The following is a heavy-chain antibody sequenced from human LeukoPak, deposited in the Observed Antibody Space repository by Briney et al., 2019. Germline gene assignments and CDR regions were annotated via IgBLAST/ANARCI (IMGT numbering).Heavy chain of an antibody. CDR2: INWDGGNT. V-gene: IGHV3-20*04. CDR3: ARDVSSNWYSFNL. CDR1: GFTFDDYG. D-gene: IGHD6-13*01. Sequence: GGSLRLSCEDSGFTFDDYGMSWVRHAPGKGLEWVCGINWDGGNTHCAESVRGRFTISRDNAKNSLFLQMSSLRAEDTALYYFARDVSSNWYSFNLWGQGTLVTVSS. J-gene: IGHJ4*02.